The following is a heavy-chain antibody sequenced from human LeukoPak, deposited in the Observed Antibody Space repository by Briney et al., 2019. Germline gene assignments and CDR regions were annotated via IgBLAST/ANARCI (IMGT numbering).Heavy chain of an antibody. Sequence: GGPLRLSCAVSGFAFSSYWMSWVRQAPGKGLEWVANIKRDGSEKYYVDSVKGRFTISRDNAKNSLFLQMNSLTAEDTAVYYCARGQTTFGPWGQGTLVTVSS. J-gene: IGHJ5*02. CDR2: IKRDGSEK. V-gene: IGHV3-7*01. CDR1: GFAFSSYW. CDR3: ARGQTTFGP. D-gene: IGHD1-7*01.